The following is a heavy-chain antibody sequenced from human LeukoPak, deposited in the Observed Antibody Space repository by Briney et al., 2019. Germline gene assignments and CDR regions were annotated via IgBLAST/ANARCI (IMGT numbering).Heavy chain of an antibody. CDR3: ARGYTD. J-gene: IGHJ4*02. Sequence: GGSLRLSCAASGFTFSSYWVRWVRQAPGKGLEWVANIKEDGSEKYYVDSVKGRFTISRDNAKNSLYLQMNSLRAEDTAVNYCARGYTDWGQGTLVTVSS. D-gene: IGHD2-2*02. V-gene: IGHV3-7*01. CDR2: IKEDGSEK. CDR1: GFTFSSYW.